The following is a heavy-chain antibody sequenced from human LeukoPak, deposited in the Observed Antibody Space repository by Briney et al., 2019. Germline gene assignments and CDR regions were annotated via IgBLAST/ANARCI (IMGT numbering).Heavy chain of an antibody. CDR2: ISPDGSKS. Sequence: GGSLRLSCAASGLTLSNVWMHWVRQVPGKGLVWVSRISPDGSKSRYADFVKGRFIISRDNAKNALYLQMNSLRAEDTAMYYCASQGGYWGQGTLVAVSS. V-gene: IGHV3-74*01. J-gene: IGHJ4*02. D-gene: IGHD3-16*01. CDR3: ASQGGY. CDR1: GLTLSNVW.